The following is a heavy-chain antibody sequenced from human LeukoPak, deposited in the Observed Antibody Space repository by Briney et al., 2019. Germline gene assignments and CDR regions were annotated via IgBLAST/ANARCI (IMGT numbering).Heavy chain of an antibody. J-gene: IGHJ4*02. Sequence: ASVKVSCKASGYTFTDYYLHWVRQAPGQGLEWMGWINTNTGDPTYAQGFTGRFVFSLDTSVNTAYLQISSLKAEDTAVYYCARDQDRGYDFSFDYWGQGSLVTVSS. CDR3: ARDQDRGYDFSFDY. CDR1: GYTFTDYY. V-gene: IGHV7-4-1*02. D-gene: IGHD5-12*01. CDR2: INTNTGDP.